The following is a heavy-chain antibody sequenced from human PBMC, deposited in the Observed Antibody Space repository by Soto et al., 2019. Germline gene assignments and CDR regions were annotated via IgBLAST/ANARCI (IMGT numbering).Heavy chain of an antibody. Sequence: QVQLVQSGAEVKKPGSSVKVSCKASGGTFSSYAISWVRQAPGQGLEWMGGIIPIFGTANYAQKIQGRVTSTADESTSTAYMELSSLRSEDTAVYYCARDSDDSSGYYHPYNWFDPWGQGTLGTVSS. V-gene: IGHV1-69*01. CDR2: IIPIFGTA. D-gene: IGHD3-22*01. CDR3: ARDSDDSSGYYHPYNWFDP. CDR1: GGTFSSYA. J-gene: IGHJ5*02.